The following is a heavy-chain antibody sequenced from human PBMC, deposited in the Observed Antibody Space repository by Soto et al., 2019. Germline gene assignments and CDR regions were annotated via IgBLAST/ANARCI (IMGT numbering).Heavy chain of an antibody. V-gene: IGHV4-34*01. J-gene: IGHJ4*02. CDR2: MNLGGSG. D-gene: IGHD3-10*01. CDR1: GGSFSGYY. CDR3: ARHNYGSGRTYYDY. Sequence: SETLSLTCALYGGSFSGYYWSWIRQTPGKRLEWIGDMNLGGSGNYNPSLKSRVTFSVDPSKNQFSLKLNSMTAADTAVYYCARHNYGSGRTYYDYWGQGTLVTVSS.